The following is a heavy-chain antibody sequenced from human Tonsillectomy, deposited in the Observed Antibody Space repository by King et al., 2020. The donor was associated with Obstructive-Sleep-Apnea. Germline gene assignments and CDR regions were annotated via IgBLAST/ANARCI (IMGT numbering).Heavy chain of an antibody. J-gene: IGHJ5*02. CDR2: INHSGST. V-gene: IGHV4-34*01. D-gene: IGHD3-10*01. CDR1: GVSFSGYY. CDR3: ARGGYYGSGSQNWFDP. Sequence: VQLQQWGAGLLKPSETLSLTCAVYGVSFSGYYWSWIRQPPGKGLEWIGEINHSGSTNYNPSLKSRVTISVDTSKNQFSLKLSSVTAADTAVYYCARGGYYGSGSQNWFDPWGQGTLVTVSS.